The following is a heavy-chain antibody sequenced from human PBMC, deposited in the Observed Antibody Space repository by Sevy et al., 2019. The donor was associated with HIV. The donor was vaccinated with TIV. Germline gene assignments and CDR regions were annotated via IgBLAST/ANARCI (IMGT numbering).Heavy chain of an antibody. J-gene: IGHJ4*02. V-gene: IGHV3-23*01. CDR1: GFTFSSYA. Sequence: GGSLRLSCAASGFTFSSYAMSWVRQAPGKGLEWVSAISGSGGSTYYADSVKGRFTISRDNSKNTQYLQMNSLRAEDTAVYYCWKAYSSCWYFDYWGQGTLVTVSS. CDR2: ISGSGGST. CDR3: WKAYSSCWYFDY. D-gene: IGHD6-13*01.